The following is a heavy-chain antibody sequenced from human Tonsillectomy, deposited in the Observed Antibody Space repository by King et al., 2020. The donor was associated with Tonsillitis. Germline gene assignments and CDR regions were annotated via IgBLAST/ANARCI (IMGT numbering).Heavy chain of an antibody. CDR3: TTVGCGGDCYSECY. J-gene: IGHJ4*02. CDR2: IKSKTVGGTT. D-gene: IGHD2-21*02. CDR1: GFSFSNAR. V-gene: IGHV3-15*01. Sequence: VQLVESGGGLVKPGGSLRLSCAASGFSFSNARMSWVRQAPGKGLEWVGLIKSKTVGGTTDYAAPVKDRFTISRDDSKNILYLQMNSLKTEDTAVYYCTTVGCGGDCYSECYWGQGTLVTVSS.